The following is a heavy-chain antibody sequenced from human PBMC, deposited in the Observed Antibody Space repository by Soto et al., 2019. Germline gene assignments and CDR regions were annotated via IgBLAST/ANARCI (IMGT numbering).Heavy chain of an antibody. D-gene: IGHD3-22*01. CDR1: GGTFSSYA. J-gene: IGHJ5*02. Sequence: SVKVSCKASGGTFSSYAISWVRQAPGQGLEWMGGIIPIFGTANYAQKFQGRVTITADESTSTAYMELSSLRSEDTAVYYCARHHHYYDSSGYYHNWFDPWAQGTMVTVS. V-gene: IGHV1-69*13. CDR2: IIPIFGTA. CDR3: ARHHHYYDSSGYYHNWFDP.